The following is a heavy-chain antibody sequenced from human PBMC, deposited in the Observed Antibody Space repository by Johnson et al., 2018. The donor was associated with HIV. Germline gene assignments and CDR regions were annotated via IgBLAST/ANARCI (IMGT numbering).Heavy chain of an antibody. CDR2: IGTAGVS. J-gene: IGHJ3*02. D-gene: IGHD1-26*01. V-gene: IGHV3-13*01. Sequence: VQLVESGGGLVQPGGSLRLSCAASGFTFSSYAMSWVRQAPGQGLEWVSAIGTAGVSSYPGSVTGRFTSSREHAKNSLYLQMNSLRAGDTAVYYCARGSEDAFDIWGQGTMVTVSS. CDR3: ARGSEDAFDI. CDR1: GFTFSSYA.